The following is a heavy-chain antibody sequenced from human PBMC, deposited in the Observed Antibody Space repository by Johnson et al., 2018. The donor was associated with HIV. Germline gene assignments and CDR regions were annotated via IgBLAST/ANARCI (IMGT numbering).Heavy chain of an antibody. J-gene: IGHJ3*01. CDR1: GFSFSDHF. V-gene: IGHV3-72*01. CDR2: IRNKPSRYST. D-gene: IGHD3-10*01. CDR3: TRDRDGVGVS. Sequence: VQLVESGGGVVQPGRSLRLSCVGSGFSFSDHFMDWVRQAPGQGLEWVGRIRNKPSRYSTEYAASVKGRFTVSRDDSKNSVYLQMSSLKTEDKAVYYCTRDRDGVGVSWGQGTMVTVSS.